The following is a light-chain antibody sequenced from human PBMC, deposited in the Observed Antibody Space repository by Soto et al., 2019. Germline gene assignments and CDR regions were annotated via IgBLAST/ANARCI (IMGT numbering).Light chain of an antibody. CDR1: QSVSSSY. Sequence: EIVLTQSPGTLSLSPGERATLSCRASQSVSSSYLAWYQHKPGQAPRLLIYGASSRATGIPDRFSGSGSGTDFTLTISRLEPEDFAVYYCQQYGSSRTFGQGTKVDI. J-gene: IGKJ1*01. CDR3: QQYGSSRT. CDR2: GAS. V-gene: IGKV3-20*01.